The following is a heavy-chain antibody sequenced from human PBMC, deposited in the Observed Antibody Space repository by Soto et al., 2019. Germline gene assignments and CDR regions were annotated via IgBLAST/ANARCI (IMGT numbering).Heavy chain of an antibody. CDR2: FIPIFGTT. J-gene: IGHJ4*02. CDR3: TRDRGRRYNDGRGYYYSAY. D-gene: IGHD3-22*01. V-gene: IGHV1-69*01. Sequence: QVHLVQSGAEVKKPGSSVKVSCKASGGTFSSYAISWVRQAPGQGIEWMGGFIPIFGTTNYAQKFQGRVTITADESTSTAYMELSSLRSEDTAVYYCTRDRGRRYNDGRGYYYSAYWGQGTLVTVSS. CDR1: GGTFSSYA.